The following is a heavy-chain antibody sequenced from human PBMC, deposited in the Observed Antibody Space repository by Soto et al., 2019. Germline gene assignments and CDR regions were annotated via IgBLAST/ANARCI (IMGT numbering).Heavy chain of an antibody. Sequence: GVSVKVSCKASGYIFTSYGLHWVRQAPGQDLELISWISSSNPNTNHPQKFQGRVTMPTDTSTSTAYMELRSLRSDDTAVYYCASRTTVVAWNYDYYGMDVWRQGTTVTVSS. CDR3: ASRTTVVAWNYDYYGMDV. J-gene: IGHJ6*02. CDR2: ISSSNPNT. D-gene: IGHD4-17*01. V-gene: IGHV1-18*01. CDR1: GYIFTSYG.